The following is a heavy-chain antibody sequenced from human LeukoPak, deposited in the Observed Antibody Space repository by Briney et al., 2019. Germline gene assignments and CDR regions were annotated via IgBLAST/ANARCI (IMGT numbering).Heavy chain of an antibody. CDR3: CYSNYYYYYGMDV. CDR1: GFTFGDYA. CDR2: ISGSGGTT. J-gene: IGHJ6*02. Sequence: GGSLRLSCTASGFTFGDYALSWVRQAPGKGLEWVSTISGSGGTTYYADSVKGRFTISRDNSKNTLYLQMNSLRAEDTAAYYCCYSNYYYYYGMDVWGQGTTVTVSS. D-gene: IGHD4-11*01. V-gene: IGHV3-23*01.